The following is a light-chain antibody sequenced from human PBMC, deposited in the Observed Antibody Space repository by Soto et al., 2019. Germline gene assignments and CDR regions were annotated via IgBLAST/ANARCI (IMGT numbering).Light chain of an antibody. CDR2: GAS. J-gene: IGKJ4*01. CDR1: RIVSSSY. CDR3: QQYGSSAFT. V-gene: IGKV3-20*01. Sequence: EIVLTQSPGTLSLSTGERAPLSCRASRIVSSSYLTWYQQNPGQAPRLLIYGASSRATGIPDRFSGSGSGTDFTLTISRLEPEDFAVYYCQQYGSSAFTFGGGTKVDIK.